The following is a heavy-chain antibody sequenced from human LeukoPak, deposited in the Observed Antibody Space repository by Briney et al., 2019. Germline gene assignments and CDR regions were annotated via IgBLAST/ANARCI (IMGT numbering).Heavy chain of an antibody. CDR1: GFTFSSYG. CDR2: IWYDGSNK. Sequence: GGSLRLSCAASGFTFSSYGMHWVRQAPGKGLEWVAVIWYDGSNKYYADSVKGRFTISRDNSKNTLYRQMNSLRAEDTAVYYCARGYSYGYSDYWGQGTLVTVSS. J-gene: IGHJ4*02. V-gene: IGHV3-33*01. D-gene: IGHD5-18*01. CDR3: ARGYSYGYSDY.